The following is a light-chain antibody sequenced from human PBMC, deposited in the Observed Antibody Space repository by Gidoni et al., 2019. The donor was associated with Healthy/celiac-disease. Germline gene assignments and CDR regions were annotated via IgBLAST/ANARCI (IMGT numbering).Light chain of an antibody. CDR1: QGINSA. J-gene: IGKJ5*01. Sequence: AIQLTQSPSSLSASVGDRVTINCRASQGINSALTWNQQKTGKAPKLLNYDASRLESGVPSSFSGSCSGTFFPLTISMLPPEDFASYCLQQFNSYRITFGQGTRLEIK. CDR2: DAS. CDR3: QQFNSYRIT. V-gene: IGKV1-13*02.